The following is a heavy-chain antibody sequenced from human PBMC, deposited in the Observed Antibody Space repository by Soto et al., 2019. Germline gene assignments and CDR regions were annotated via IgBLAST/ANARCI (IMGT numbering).Heavy chain of an antibody. CDR2: INHSGRT. J-gene: IGHJ6*02. CDR1: GGSFSGYC. Sequence: PSETLSLTCAVYGGSFSGYCWSWIRQPPGKGLEWIGEINHSGRTNYNPSLKSRVTISVDTSKNQFSLKLSSVTAADTAVYYCARHPFLYDFWSGYYYYYYGMDVWGQGTTVTVSS. V-gene: IGHV4-34*01. D-gene: IGHD3-3*01. CDR3: ARHPFLYDFWSGYYYYYYGMDV.